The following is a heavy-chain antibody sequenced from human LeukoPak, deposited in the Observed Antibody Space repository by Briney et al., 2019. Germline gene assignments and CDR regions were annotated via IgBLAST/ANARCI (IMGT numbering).Heavy chain of an antibody. CDR3: ARGWPIAGDIEDWFTL. D-gene: IGHD2-15*01. Sequence: GGSLRLSCGASGFTLSDYAMNWVRQTPERGLEWVAAITAGGDTTYYADSVKGRFTISRDNFRSTLTLEMSSLKYEDTAVYYCARGWPIAGDIEDWFTLWGQGTLVTVSS. CDR1: GFTLSDYA. V-gene: IGHV3-23*01. CDR2: ITAGGDTT. J-gene: IGHJ5*02.